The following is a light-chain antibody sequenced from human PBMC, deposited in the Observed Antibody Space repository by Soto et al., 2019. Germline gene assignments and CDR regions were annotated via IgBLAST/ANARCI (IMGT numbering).Light chain of an antibody. V-gene: IGKV3-20*01. Sequence: IVMTHSPGTLSLSPGERATLSCRASQSVSNNYLAWYQQKPGQAPRLLIYGSSTRATGIPDRFTGSGSGTDFTLTISRLEPEDFAVYYCQHYATSLTTFGQGTKADIK. CDR2: GSS. CDR3: QHYATSLTT. J-gene: IGKJ1*01. CDR1: QSVSNNY.